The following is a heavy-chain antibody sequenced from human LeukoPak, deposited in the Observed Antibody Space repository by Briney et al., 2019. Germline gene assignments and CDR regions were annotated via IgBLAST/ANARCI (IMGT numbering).Heavy chain of an antibody. CDR3: ARVDIAVADHYYYYYGMDV. CDR2: IYYSGST. Sequence: SETLSLTCTVSGGSISGYYWSWIRQPPGKGLEWIGYIYYSGSTNYNPSLKSRVTISVDPSKNQFSLKLSSVTAADTAVYYCARVDIAVADHYYYYYGMDVWGQGTTVTVSS. J-gene: IGHJ6*02. CDR1: GGSISGYY. D-gene: IGHD6-19*01. V-gene: IGHV4-59*01.